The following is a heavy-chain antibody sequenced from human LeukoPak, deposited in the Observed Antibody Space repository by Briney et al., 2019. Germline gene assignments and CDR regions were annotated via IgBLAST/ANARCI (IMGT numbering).Heavy chain of an antibody. J-gene: IGHJ6*03. CDR2: IKQDGSEK. D-gene: IGHD3-22*01. V-gene: IGHV3-7*01. CDR3: ARDGPYDSSGYQYYYYYMDV. Sequence: GGSLRLSCAASGFTFRDYEMNWVRQAPGKGLEWVANIKQDGSEKYYVDSVKGRFTISRDNAKNSLYLQMNSLRAEDTAVYYCARDGPYDSSGYQYYYYYMDVWGKGTTVTVSS. CDR1: GFTFRDYE.